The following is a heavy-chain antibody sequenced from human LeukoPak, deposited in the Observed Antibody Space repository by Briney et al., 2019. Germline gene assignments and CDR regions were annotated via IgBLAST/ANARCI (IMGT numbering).Heavy chain of an antibody. Sequence: SETLSLTCTVSGGSISSYYWSWIRQPPGKGLEWIGYIYYSGSTNYNPSLKSRVTISVDTSKNQFSLKLSSVTAADTAVYYCARRGYCSGGSCSRPFDYWGQGTLVTVSS. CDR2: IYYSGST. CDR3: ARRGYCSGGSCSRPFDY. CDR1: GGSISSYY. V-gene: IGHV4-59*01. D-gene: IGHD2-15*01. J-gene: IGHJ4*02.